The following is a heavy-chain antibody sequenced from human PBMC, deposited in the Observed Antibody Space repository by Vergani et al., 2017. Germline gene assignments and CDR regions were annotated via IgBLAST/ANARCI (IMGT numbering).Heavy chain of an antibody. Sequence: QVQLVQSGAEVKKPGSSVKVSCKASGGTFSSYTISWVRQAPGQGLEWMGRIIPILGIANYAQKFQGRVTITADKSTSTDYMELSSLRSEDTAVYYCAGXAEYYYDSSPFDYWGQGTLVTVSS. CDR2: IIPILGIA. D-gene: IGHD3-22*01. J-gene: IGHJ4*02. CDR3: AGXAEYYYDSSPFDY. V-gene: IGHV1-69*02. CDR1: GGTFSSYT.